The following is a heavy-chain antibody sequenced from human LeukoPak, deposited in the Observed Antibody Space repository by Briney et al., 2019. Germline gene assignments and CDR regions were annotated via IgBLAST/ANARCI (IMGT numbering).Heavy chain of an antibody. CDR3: ATGEASGWTF. CDR2: INPGGSTK. D-gene: IGHD6-19*01. Sequence: HPGGSLRLSWAASGXTFNSYWMSWVRQAPGRGLEWVVNINPGGSTKLYVDSVKGRFTISRDNAQNSLYLQMNSLRAEDTAVYYCATGEASGWTFGGQGTLVTVSS. J-gene: IGHJ4*02. V-gene: IGHV3-7*05. CDR1: GXTFNSYW.